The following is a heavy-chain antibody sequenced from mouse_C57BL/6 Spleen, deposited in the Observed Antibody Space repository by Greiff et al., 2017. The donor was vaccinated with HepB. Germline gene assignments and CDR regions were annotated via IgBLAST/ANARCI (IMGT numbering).Heavy chain of an antibody. CDR2: IYPGDGDT. CDR3: ARENYVDYYYAMGY. CDR1: GYAFSSYW. Sequence: VQLQQSGAELVKPGASVKIPCKASGYAFSSYWMNWVKQRPGKGLEWIGQIYPGDGDTNYNGKFKGKATLTADKSSSTAYMQLSSLTSEDSAVYFCARENYVDYYYAMGYWGQGTSVTVSS. V-gene: IGHV1-80*01. J-gene: IGHJ4*01. D-gene: IGHD1-1*01.